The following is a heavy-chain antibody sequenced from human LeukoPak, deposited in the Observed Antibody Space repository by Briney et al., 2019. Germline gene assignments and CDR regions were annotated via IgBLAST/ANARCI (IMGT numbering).Heavy chain of an antibody. Sequence: GGSLRLSCAASGFTFSSYGMHWVRQAPGKGLEWVAFIRYDGSNKYYADSVKGRFTISRDNSKDTLYLQMNSLRAEDTAVYYCAKDRRVVVISGNWFDPWGQGTLVTVSP. V-gene: IGHV3-30*02. CDR1: GFTFSSYG. D-gene: IGHD3-3*01. J-gene: IGHJ5*02. CDR3: AKDRRVVVISGNWFDP. CDR2: IRYDGSNK.